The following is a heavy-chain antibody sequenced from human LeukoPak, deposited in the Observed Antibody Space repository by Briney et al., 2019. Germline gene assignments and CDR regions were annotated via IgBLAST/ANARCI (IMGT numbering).Heavy chain of an antibody. CDR3: AKVADKIRPNYFDY. Sequence: GGSLRLSCAASGFTFSSYGMHWVRQAPGKGLEWVAVISHDGSNKHYADSVKGRFTISRDNSKNTLYLQMNSLRAEDTAVYYCAKVADKIRPNYFDYWGQGTLVTVSS. V-gene: IGHV3-30*18. CDR1: GFTFSSYG. CDR2: ISHDGSNK. J-gene: IGHJ4*02.